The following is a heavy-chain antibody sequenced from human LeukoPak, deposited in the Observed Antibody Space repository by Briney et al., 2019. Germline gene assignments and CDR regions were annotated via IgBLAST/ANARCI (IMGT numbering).Heavy chain of an antibody. J-gene: IGHJ6*03. CDR2: INSDGSST. CDR1: GFTFSRYW. D-gene: IGHD6-6*01. Sequence: GGSLRLSCAASGFTFSRYWMHWVRQVPGKGLVWVSRINSDGSSTSYADSVKGRFTISRDNAKNTLYLQMNSLRAEDTAVYYCARGAARPLTYYYMDVWGKGTTVTISS. CDR3: ARGAARPLTYYYMDV. V-gene: IGHV3-74*01.